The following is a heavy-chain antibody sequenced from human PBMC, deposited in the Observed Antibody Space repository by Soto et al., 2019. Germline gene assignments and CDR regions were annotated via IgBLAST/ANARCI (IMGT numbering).Heavy chain of an antibody. V-gene: IGHV3-23*01. D-gene: IGHD4-17*01. Sequence: GGSLRLSCAASGFTFSSYAMSWVRQAPGKGLEWVSAISGSGGSTYYADSVKGRFTISRDNSKKSLYLQMDSLTADDTAVYYCARGGASVTTPFDYWGQGTQVTVSA. CDR2: ISGSGGST. CDR1: GFTFSSYA. CDR3: ARGGASVTTPFDY. J-gene: IGHJ4*02.